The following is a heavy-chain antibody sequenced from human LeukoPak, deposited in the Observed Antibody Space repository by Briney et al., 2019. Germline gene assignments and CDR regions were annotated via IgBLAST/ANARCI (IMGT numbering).Heavy chain of an antibody. J-gene: IGHJ6*03. CDR2: IYHRVGT. CDR3: ARADCGGGSCFSIFHTYMDV. D-gene: IGHD2-15*01. CDR1: GYFIGSGYR. V-gene: IGHV4-38-2*02. Sequence: SETLSLTCTVSGYFIGSGYRWGWVRQSPGKGLEWIGNIYHRVGTYYNPSLETLVTISMDTSKNQFSLRVRSVTAADTAVYFCARADCGGGSCFSIFHTYMDVWGKGATVTVSS.